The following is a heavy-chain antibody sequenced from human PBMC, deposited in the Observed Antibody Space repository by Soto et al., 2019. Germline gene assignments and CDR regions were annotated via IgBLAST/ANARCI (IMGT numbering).Heavy chain of an antibody. D-gene: IGHD2-15*01. CDR2: ISSSSSYI. J-gene: IGHJ4*02. V-gene: IGHV3-21*01. CDR1: GFTFSSYS. CDR3: ARDPRDCSGGSCYPYYFDY. Sequence: EVQLVESGGGLVKPGGSLRLSCAASGFTFSSYSMNWVRQAPGKGLEWVSSISSSSSYIYYADSVKGRFTISRDNAKNARYLQMNSLRAEDTAVYYCARDPRDCSGGSCYPYYFDYWGQGTLVTVSS.